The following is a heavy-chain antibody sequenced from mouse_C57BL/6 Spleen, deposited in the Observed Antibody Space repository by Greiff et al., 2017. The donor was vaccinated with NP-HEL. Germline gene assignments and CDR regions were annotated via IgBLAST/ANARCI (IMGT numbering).Heavy chain of an antibody. CDR1: GYTFTDHI. Sequence: QVHVKQSGAELASPGASVTLSCKASGYTFTDHIMNWVKKRPGQGLEWIGRIYPVSGETNYNQKFMGKATFSVDRSSSTVYMVLNSLTSEDPAVYYCGRGHYGSYAMDYWGQGTSVTVSS. D-gene: IGHD1-1*01. J-gene: IGHJ4*01. CDR2: IYPVSGET. CDR3: GRGHYGSYAMDY. V-gene: IGHV1-11*01.